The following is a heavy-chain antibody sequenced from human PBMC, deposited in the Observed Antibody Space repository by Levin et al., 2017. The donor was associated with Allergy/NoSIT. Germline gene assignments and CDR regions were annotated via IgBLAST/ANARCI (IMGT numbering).Heavy chain of an antibody. CDR3: ARYSAGSCYNCGD. J-gene: IGHJ4*02. V-gene: IGHV3-53*01. D-gene: IGHD2-15*01. CDR2: IYNAGST. CDR1: GFTVSNNY. Sequence: GESLKISCAASGFTVSNNYMSWVRQAPGKGLEWVSSIYNAGSTYYADSVKGRFTISRDNSKNTLSLQMNSLRAEDTAVYYCARYSAGSCYNCGDWGQGTLVTVSS.